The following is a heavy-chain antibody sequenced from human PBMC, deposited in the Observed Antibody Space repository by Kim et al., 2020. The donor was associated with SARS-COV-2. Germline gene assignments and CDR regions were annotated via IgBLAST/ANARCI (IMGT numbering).Heavy chain of an antibody. CDR3: ARTPVYYHGSGGFDY. V-gene: IGHV4-34*01. J-gene: IGHJ4*02. D-gene: IGHD3-10*01. Sequence: SETLSLTCSVYGGSFSVNYWNWIRQSPGKGLEWIGEVNHSGSTNYNPSLKSRVTISVDTSKNQFSLKLTSVTAADTALYYCARTPVYYHGSGGFDYWGQGNPVTVSS. CDR2: VNHSGST. CDR1: GGSFSVNY.